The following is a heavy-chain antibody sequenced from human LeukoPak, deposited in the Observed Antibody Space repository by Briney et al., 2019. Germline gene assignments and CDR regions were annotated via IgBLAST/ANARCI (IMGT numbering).Heavy chain of an antibody. V-gene: IGHV1-69*06. Sequence: ASVKVSCKASGGTFSSYAISWVRQAPGQGLEWMGGIIPIFGTANYAQKFQGRVTITADKSTSTAYMELSSLRSDDTAVYYCARGVGVRGVWGLYYYYMDVWGKGTTVTVSS. D-gene: IGHD3-10*01. CDR3: ARGVGVRGVWGLYYYYMDV. CDR1: GGTFSSYA. CDR2: IIPIFGTA. J-gene: IGHJ6*03.